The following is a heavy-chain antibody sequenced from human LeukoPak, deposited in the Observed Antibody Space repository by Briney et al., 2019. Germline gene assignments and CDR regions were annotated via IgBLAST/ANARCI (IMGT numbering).Heavy chain of an antibody. D-gene: IGHD6-19*01. J-gene: IGHJ4*02. CDR2: INHSGST. Sequence: SEALSLTCAVYGGSFSGYYWSWIRQPPGKGLEWIGEINHSGSTNYNPSLKSRGTISVDTSKNQFSLKLSSVTAADTAVYYCASTRRAVAGPKSIDYWGQGTLVTVSS. CDR3: ASTRRAVAGPKSIDY. CDR1: GGSFSGYY. V-gene: IGHV4-34*01.